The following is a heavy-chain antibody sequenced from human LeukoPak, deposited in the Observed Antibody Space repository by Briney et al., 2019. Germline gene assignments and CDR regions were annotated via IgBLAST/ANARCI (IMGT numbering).Heavy chain of an antibody. CDR2: IASDGNDK. J-gene: IGHJ4*02. V-gene: IGHV3-30*18. CDR1: AFTFRNYA. D-gene: IGHD6-19*01. CDR3: AKGYSSGWSPFDY. Sequence: GGSLRLSCAASAFTFRNYAMHWLRQAPGKGLEWVAVIASDGNDKHLADSVKGRFTISRDNSKNTLYLQMNSLRAEDTAIYYCAKGYSSGWSPFDYWGQGTLATVSS.